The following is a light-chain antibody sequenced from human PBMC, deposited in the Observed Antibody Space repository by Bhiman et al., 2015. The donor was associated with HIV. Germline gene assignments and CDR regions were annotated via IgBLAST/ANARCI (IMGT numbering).Light chain of an antibody. V-gene: IGLV1-47*01. CDR2: GNN. CDR3: AAWDDSLSGPV. CDR1: SSQIGSNS. J-gene: IGLJ3*02. Sequence: QSVLTQPPSASGTPGQKVTISCSGSSSQIGSNSVYWYQQLPGTTPKLLIYGNNQRPSGVPDRFSGSKSGTSASLAISGLRSDDEADYYCAAWDDSLSGPVFGGGTKLTV.